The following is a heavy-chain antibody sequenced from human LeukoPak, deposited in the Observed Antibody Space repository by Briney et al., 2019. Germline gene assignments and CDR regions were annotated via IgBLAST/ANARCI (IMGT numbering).Heavy chain of an antibody. J-gene: IGHJ4*02. D-gene: IGHD3-22*01. CDR3: AKGSYYYDSADYFDY. CDR1: GFTFSSYA. CDR2: ISGSGGST. Sequence: SGGSLRLSCAASGFTFSSYAMSWVRQAPGKGLEWVSAISGSGGSTYYADSVKGRFTISRDNSKNTLYLQMNSLRAADTAVYHRAKGSYYYDSADYFDYWGQGTLVTVSS. V-gene: IGHV3-23*01.